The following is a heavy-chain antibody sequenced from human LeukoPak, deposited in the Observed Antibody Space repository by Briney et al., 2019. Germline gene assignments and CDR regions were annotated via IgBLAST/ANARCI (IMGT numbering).Heavy chain of an antibody. CDR3: ARQHSTGDHYGMDV. CDR2: IYYTGRST. CDR1: GGSISSSPYY. D-gene: IGHD2-8*02. Sequence: PSETLSLTCSVSGGSISSSPYYWDWIRQPPGKGLEWIGNIYYTGRSTSFHPSLKSRVTMSVDTSKNQFSLRLSSVTAADTAVYYCARQHSTGDHYGMDVWGQGATVTVSS. J-gene: IGHJ6*02. V-gene: IGHV4-39*01.